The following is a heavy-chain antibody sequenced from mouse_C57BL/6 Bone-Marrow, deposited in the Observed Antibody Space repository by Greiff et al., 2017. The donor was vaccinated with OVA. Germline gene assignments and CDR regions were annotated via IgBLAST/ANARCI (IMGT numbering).Heavy chain of an antibody. CDR3: ERSQLGREAWFAY. CDR2: IDPNSGGT. J-gene: IGHJ3*01. CDR1: GYTFTSYW. V-gene: IGHV1-72*01. Sequence: QVQLQQPGAELVKPGASVKLSCKASGYTFTSYWMHWVKQRPGRGLEWIGRIDPNSGGTKYNEKVKSKTTLTVDKPSSTAYMQLSSLTSEDSAVYYCERSQLGREAWFAYWGQGTLVTVSA. D-gene: IGHD4-1*02.